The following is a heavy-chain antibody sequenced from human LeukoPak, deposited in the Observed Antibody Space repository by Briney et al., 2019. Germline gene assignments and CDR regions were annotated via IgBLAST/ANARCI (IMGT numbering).Heavy chain of an antibody. D-gene: IGHD3-10*01. CDR2: IWYDGSYE. J-gene: IGHJ4*02. CDR3: AKEGGEWKDNY. CDR1: GFIFKNYG. V-gene: IGHV3-33*06. Sequence: PGRSLRLSCAASGFIFKNYGMHWVRQAPGKGLEWVAVIWYDGSYEGYGDSVKGRFSISRDNSKNTVYLQMNSLRAEDTAVYYCAKEGGEWKDNYWGQGTLVTVSS.